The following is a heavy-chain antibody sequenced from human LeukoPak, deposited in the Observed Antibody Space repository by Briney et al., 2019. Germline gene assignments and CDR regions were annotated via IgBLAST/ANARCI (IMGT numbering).Heavy chain of an antibody. J-gene: IGHJ4*02. D-gene: IGHD6-19*01. CDR1: GGTFSRYA. CDR3: ARDRPYTGGWRAFDY. Sequence: SLKVSCKASGGTFSRYAISWVRQAPGQGLEWMGGINARVGIANYAQKFQGRITITADESTSTAYMELSSLRSEDTAVYYCARDRPYTGGWRAFDYWGQGPLVTV. V-gene: IGHV1-69*10. CDR2: INARVGIA.